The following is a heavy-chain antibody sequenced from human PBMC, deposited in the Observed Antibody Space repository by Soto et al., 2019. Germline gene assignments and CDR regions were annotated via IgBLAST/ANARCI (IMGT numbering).Heavy chain of an antibody. CDR3: ARGELSTYYDFWSGYQYYFDY. D-gene: IGHD3-3*01. CDR1: GGSISSYY. Sequence: PSETLSLTCTVSGGSISSYYWSWIRQPPGKGLEWIGYIYYSGSTNYNPSLKSRVTISVDTSKNQFSLKLSSVTAADTAVYYCARGELSTYYDFWSGYQYYFDYWGQGTLVTVSS. CDR2: IYYSGST. J-gene: IGHJ4*02. V-gene: IGHV4-59*01.